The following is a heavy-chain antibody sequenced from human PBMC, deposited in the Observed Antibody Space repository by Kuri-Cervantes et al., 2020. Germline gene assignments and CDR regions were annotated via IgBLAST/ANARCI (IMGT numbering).Heavy chain of an antibody. Sequence: GGFLRLSCAASGFTFSSYAMHWVRQAPGKGLEWVAVISYDGSNKYYADSVKGRFTISRDNSKNTLYLQMNSLRAEDTAVYYCAGYSSSWTDAFDIWGQGTMVTVSS. CDR1: GFTFSSYA. CDR3: AGYSSSWTDAFDI. J-gene: IGHJ3*02. V-gene: IGHV3-30-3*01. D-gene: IGHD6-13*01. CDR2: ISYDGSNK.